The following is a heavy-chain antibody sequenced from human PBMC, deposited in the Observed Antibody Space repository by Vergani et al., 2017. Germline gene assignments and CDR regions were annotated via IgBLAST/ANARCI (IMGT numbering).Heavy chain of an antibody. J-gene: IGHJ3*02. CDR3: AGGRVYDDSSGSETHDAFDI. CDR1: GFTFSDYY. CDR2: ISSSGSTI. Sequence: QVQLVESGGGLVKPGGSLRLSCAASGFTFSDYYMSWIRQAPGKGLEWVSYISSSGSTIYYADSVKGRYTISRDNAKNSLYLQMNSLRAEETAVYYCAGGRVYDDSSGSETHDAFDIWGQGTMVTVSS. V-gene: IGHV3-11*04. D-gene: IGHD3-22*01.